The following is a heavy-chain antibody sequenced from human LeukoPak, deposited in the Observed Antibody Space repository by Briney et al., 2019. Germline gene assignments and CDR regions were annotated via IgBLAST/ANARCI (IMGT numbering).Heavy chain of an antibody. CDR3: ARDHSSSWYPGDY. D-gene: IGHD6-13*01. V-gene: IGHV1-69*13. Sequence: SVKVSCKASGGTFSSYAISWVRQAPGQGLEWMGGIIPIFGTANYAQKFQGRVTITADESTSTAYMELSSLRSDDTAVYYCARDHSSSWYPGDYWGQGTLVTVSS. J-gene: IGHJ4*02. CDR2: IIPIFGTA. CDR1: GGTFSSYA.